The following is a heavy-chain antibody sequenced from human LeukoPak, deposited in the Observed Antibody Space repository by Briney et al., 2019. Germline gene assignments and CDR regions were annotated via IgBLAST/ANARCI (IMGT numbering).Heavy chain of an antibody. CDR1: GYDFSSDW. Sequence: GESLKISCKGSGYDFSSDWIAWVRQMPGKGLEWMGTIYPGDSETRYSPSFQGQVTISADKSISTAYLQWSSLKASDTAIYYCTIYGSGSEDWFDPWGQGTLVTVSS. J-gene: IGHJ5*02. CDR2: IYPGDSET. CDR3: TIYGSGSEDWFDP. V-gene: IGHV5-51*01. D-gene: IGHD3-10*01.